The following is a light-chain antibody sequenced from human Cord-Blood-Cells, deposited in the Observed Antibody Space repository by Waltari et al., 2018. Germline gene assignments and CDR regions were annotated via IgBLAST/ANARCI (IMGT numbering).Light chain of an antibody. Sequence: QSVLTQPPSVSEAPRQRVTISCSGSSSNIGNNAVNWYQQLPGKAPKLLIYYDDLLPSGVSDRFSGSKSGTSASLAISGLQSEDEADYYCAAWDDSLNAYVFGTGTNVTVL. CDR1: SSNIGNNA. CDR2: YDD. CDR3: AAWDDSLNAYV. J-gene: IGLJ1*01. V-gene: IGLV1-36*01.